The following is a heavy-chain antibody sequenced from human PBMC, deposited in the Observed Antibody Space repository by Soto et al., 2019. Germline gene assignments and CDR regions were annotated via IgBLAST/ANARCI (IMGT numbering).Heavy chain of an antibody. D-gene: IGHD1-26*01. CDR1: GGTFSSYA. J-gene: IGHJ4*02. CDR2: IIPIFGTA. V-gene: IGHV1-69*06. Sequence: QVQLVQSGAEVKKPGSSVKVSCKASGGTFSSYAISWVRQAPGQGLEWMGGIIPIFGTANYAQKFQGRVTITADKSTSTAYMELSSLRSEDTAVYYCASCLSGSYRGGYYFDYWGQGTLVTVSS. CDR3: ASCLSGSYRGGYYFDY.